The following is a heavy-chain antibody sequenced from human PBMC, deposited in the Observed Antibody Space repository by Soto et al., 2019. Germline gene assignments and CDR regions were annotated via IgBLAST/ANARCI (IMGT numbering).Heavy chain of an antibody. Sequence: SETLSLTCTVSGGSISSSSYYWGWIRQPPGKGLEWIGSIYYSGSTYYNPSLKSRVTISVDTSKNQLSLKLSSVTAAATAVYYCARRYRSGWYRWFDPWGQGTLVIVSS. CDR3: ARRYRSGWYRWFDP. V-gene: IGHV4-39*01. D-gene: IGHD6-19*01. CDR2: IYYSGST. CDR1: GGSISSSSYY. J-gene: IGHJ5*02.